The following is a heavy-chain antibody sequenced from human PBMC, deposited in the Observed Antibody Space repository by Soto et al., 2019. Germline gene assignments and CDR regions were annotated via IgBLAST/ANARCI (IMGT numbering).Heavy chain of an antibody. CDR1: GDSISSYY. J-gene: IGHJ5*02. D-gene: IGHD5-18*01. Sequence: ETLAVTCKVAGDSISSYYWGWIRQPPGKGLEGIGYIYYSGSTNYNPSLKSRVTISVDTSKNQFSLKLSSVTAADTAVYYCGRGQTAMVRPHNWLDPWGQGTLVTVS. V-gene: IGHV4-59*01. CDR3: GRGQTAMVRPHNWLDP. CDR2: IYYSGST.